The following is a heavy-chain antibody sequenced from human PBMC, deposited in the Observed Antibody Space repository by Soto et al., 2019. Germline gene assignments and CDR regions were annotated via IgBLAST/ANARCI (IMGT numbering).Heavy chain of an antibody. CDR2: IVVGSGNT. CDR3: AADSSGYGGVDDY. Sequence: GASVKVSCKASGFTFTSSAVQWVRQARGQRLEWIGWIVVGSGNTNYAQKFQERVTITRDMSTSTAYMELSSLRSEDTAVYYCAADSSGYGGVDDYWGQGTLVTVSS. V-gene: IGHV1-58*01. CDR1: GFTFTSSA. J-gene: IGHJ4*02. D-gene: IGHD6-19*01.